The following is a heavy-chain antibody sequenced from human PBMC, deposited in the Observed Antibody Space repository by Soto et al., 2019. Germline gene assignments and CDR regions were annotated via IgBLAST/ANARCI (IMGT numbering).Heavy chain of an antibody. CDR3: AKAGRPFYDLWSENRFDP. Sequence: EVQLLESGGGLAQPGGSQRLSCTASGFTFSSYAMTWVRQAPGKGLEWVSSISGSGGATYYADSVKGRFTISRDDSKNTLFLQMDSLRAKDTALYYCAKAGRPFYDLWSENRFDPWGQGTLVTVSS. V-gene: IGHV3-23*01. D-gene: IGHD3-3*01. CDR2: ISGSGGAT. J-gene: IGHJ5*02. CDR1: GFTFSSYA.